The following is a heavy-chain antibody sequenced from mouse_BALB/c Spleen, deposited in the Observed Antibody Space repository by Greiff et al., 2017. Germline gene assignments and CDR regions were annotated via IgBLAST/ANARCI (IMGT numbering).Heavy chain of an antibody. CDR3: ASMITTGYYYAMDY. CDR1: GYTFTSYW. J-gene: IGHJ4*01. V-gene: IGHV1-7*01. Sequence: QVQLKESGAELAKPGASVKMSCKASGYTFTSYWMHWVKQRPGQGLEWIGYINPSTGYTEYNQKFKDKATLTADKSSSTAYMQLSSLTSEDSAVYYCASMITTGYYYAMDYWGQGTSVTVSS. CDR2: INPSTGYT. D-gene: IGHD2-4*01.